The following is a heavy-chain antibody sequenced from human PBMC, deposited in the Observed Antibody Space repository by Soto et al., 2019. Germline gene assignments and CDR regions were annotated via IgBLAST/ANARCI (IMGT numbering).Heavy chain of an antibody. V-gene: IGHV1-69*04. CDR3: ARDPSNDYGGDTFDY. J-gene: IGHJ4*02. CDR1: GGTFSSYA. D-gene: IGHD4-17*01. Sequence: SVKVSCKASGGTFSSYAIHWVRQAPGQGLEWLGKIIPSYDRTNYAQKFQGRVTVTADTYTTTAYMELSSLRSDDTAVYYCARDPSNDYGGDTFDYWGQGTLVTVS. CDR2: IIPSYDRT.